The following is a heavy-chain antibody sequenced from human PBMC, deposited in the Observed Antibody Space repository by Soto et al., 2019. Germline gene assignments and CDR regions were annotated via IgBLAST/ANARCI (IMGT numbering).Heavy chain of an antibody. J-gene: IGHJ4*02. Sequence: ESGGGLVQPGGSLRLSCAASGFTFSDYCMTWVRQAPGKGLEWVANIKADGSEINYVDSVKGRFTISRDNAKKSLSLQMNSLRAEDTGIYYCARGRAVAVWGQGTLVFVSS. CDR1: GFTFSDYC. CDR3: ARGRAVAV. V-gene: IGHV3-7*02. D-gene: IGHD6-19*01. CDR2: IKADGSEI.